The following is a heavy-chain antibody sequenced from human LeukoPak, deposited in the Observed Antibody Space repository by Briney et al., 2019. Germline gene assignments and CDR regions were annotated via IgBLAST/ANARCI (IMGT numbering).Heavy chain of an antibody. D-gene: IGHD4-17*01. CDR3: AHLLDYGDNRLDF. V-gene: IGHV1-3*01. CDR2: INAADNT. J-gene: IGHJ4*02. Sequence: ASVKVSCKASGYTFTTYAIHWVRQAPGQRLEWMGWINAADNTKYSQKFQGRVTFTRDTSASTAYMELSSLRSEDTAIYYCAHLLDYGDNRLDFWGQGTLVTVSS. CDR1: GYTFTTYA.